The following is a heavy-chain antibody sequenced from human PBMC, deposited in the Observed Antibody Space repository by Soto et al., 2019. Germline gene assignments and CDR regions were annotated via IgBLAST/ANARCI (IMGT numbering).Heavy chain of an antibody. Sequence: PSETLSLTCTVSGGSISSYFWTWIRQPPGKGLEWIGYIYHSGSTYYNPSLKSRVTISVDRSKNQFSLKLSSVTAADTAVYYCATAPGPYWGQGTQVTVSS. V-gene: IGHV4-59*12. CDR2: IYHSGST. CDR1: GGSISSYF. CDR3: ATAPGPY. D-gene: IGHD2-21*02. J-gene: IGHJ4*02.